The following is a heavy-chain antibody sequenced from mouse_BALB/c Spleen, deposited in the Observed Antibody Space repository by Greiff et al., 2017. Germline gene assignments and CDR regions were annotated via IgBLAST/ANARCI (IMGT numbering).Heavy chain of an antibody. CDR1: GFSLTSYG. D-gene: IGHD1-2*01. Sequence: VKLVESGPGLVQPSQSLSITCTVSGFSLTSYGVHWVRQSPGKGLEWLGVIWSGGSTDYNAAFISRLSISKDNSKSQVFFKMNSLQANDTAIYYCASTTAYAMDYWGQGTSVTVSS. J-gene: IGHJ4*01. CDR2: IWSGGST. CDR3: ASTTAYAMDY. V-gene: IGHV2-2*02.